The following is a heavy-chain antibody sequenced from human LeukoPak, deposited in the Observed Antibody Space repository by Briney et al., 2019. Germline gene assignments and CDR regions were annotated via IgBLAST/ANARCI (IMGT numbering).Heavy chain of an antibody. J-gene: IGHJ4*02. CDR3: AKIKDNFGSDY. D-gene: IGHD1-20*01. CDR1: GFSLSSYA. Sequence: GGSLRLSCTVSGFSLSSYALSWVRRAPGKGLEWVSATSSSDAGKYYADSVKGRFSISRDNSKNTLYLQMNSLRAEDTALYYCAKIKDNFGSDYWGQGTLVTVSS. V-gene: IGHV3-23*01. CDR2: TSSSDAGK.